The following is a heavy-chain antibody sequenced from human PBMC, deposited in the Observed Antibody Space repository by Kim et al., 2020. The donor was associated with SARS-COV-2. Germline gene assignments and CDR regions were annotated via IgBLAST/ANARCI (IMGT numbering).Heavy chain of an antibody. V-gene: IGHV4-4*07. D-gene: IGHD4-17*01. J-gene: IGHJ2*01. CDR2: VYTSGTT. Sequence: SETLSLTCTVSGGSISGSYWGWIRQPVGTGLEWIWRVYTSGTTTYNPSLKSRVSMSKDTSRNQYSLKLTSVTAADTAGYYCAKPGTCGEYGAWYFDHWGRGTLVTVSS. CDR1: GGSISGSY. CDR3: AKPGTCGEYGAWYFDH.